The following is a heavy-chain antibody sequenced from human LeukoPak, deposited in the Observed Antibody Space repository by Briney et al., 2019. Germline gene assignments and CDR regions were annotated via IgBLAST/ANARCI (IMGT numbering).Heavy chain of an antibody. Sequence: SVKVSCKASGGTFSSYAISWVGQAPGQGLEWMGRIIPILGIANYAQKFQGRVTITADKSTSTAYMELSSLRSEDTAVYYCARVQLEQGSFDYWGQGTLVTVSS. CDR3: ARVQLEQGSFDY. D-gene: IGHD1-1*01. CDR1: GGTFSSYA. V-gene: IGHV1-69*04. CDR2: IIPILGIA. J-gene: IGHJ4*02.